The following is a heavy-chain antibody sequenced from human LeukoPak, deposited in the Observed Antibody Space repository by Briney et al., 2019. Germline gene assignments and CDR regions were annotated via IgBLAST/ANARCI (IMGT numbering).Heavy chain of an antibody. CDR3: AKRIRASGGYDWGFDY. CDR2: IKQDGSEK. CDR1: GFTFSSYW. J-gene: IGHJ4*02. D-gene: IGHD5-12*01. V-gene: IGHV3-7*01. Sequence: GGSLRLSCAASGFTFSSYWMSWVRQAPGKGLEWVANIKQDGSEKYYVDSVKGRFTISRDNAKNSLYLQMNSLRAEDTAVYYCAKRIRASGGYDWGFDYWGQGTLVTVSS.